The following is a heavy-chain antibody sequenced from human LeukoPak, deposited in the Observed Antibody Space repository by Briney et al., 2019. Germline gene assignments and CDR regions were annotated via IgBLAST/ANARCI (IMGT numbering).Heavy chain of an antibody. J-gene: IGHJ4*02. D-gene: IGHD5-24*01. CDR2: IYYSGST. V-gene: IGHV4-59*12. CDR3: ARARRWLQLGASIIDY. CDR1: GGSISSYY. Sequence: SETLSLTCTVSGGSISSYYWSWIRQPPGKGLEWIGYIYYSGSTNYNPSLKSRVTISVDTSKNQFSLKLSSVTAADRAVYYCARARRWLQLGASIIDYWGQGTLVTVSS.